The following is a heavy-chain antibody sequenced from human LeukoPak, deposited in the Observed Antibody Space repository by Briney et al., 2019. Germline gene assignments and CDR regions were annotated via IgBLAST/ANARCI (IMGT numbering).Heavy chain of an antibody. Sequence: SVKVSCKASGGTFISYAISWVPQAPGQGLEWMGRIIPIFGTANYAQKFQGRVTITTDESTSTAYMELSSLRSEDTAVYYCASGMISGYGDYGPRYYFDYWGQGTLVTVSS. V-gene: IGHV1-69*05. CDR1: GGTFISYA. CDR3: ASGMISGYGDYGPRYYFDY. D-gene: IGHD4-17*01. J-gene: IGHJ4*02. CDR2: IIPIFGTA.